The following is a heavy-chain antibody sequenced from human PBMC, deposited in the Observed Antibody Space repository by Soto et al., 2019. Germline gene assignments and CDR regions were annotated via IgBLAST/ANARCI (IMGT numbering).Heavy chain of an antibody. J-gene: IGHJ4*02. CDR2: ISYDGSNK. CDR3: ARDNGSGSYYRSYFDY. Sequence: GGSLRLSCAASGFTFSSYAMHWVRQAPGKGLEWVAVISYDGSNKYYADSVKGRFTISRDNSKNTLYLQMNSLRAEDTAVYYCARDNGSGSYYRSYFDYWGQGTLVTVSS. V-gene: IGHV3-30-3*01. D-gene: IGHD3-10*01. CDR1: GFTFSSYA.